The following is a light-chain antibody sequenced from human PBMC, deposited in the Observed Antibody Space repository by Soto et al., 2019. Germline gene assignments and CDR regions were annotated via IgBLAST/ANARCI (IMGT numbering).Light chain of an antibody. J-gene: IGLJ1*01. CDR1: SSDVGGYNY. CDR2: DVS. Sequence: QSALTQSASVSGSPGQSITISCTGTSSDVGGYNYVSWYQHHPGKAPKLLIYDVSNRPSGVSNRFSGSKSDNTASLTISGLQPEDEADYYCSSYTTSNTRQIVFGTGTKVT. CDR3: SSYTTSNTRQIV. V-gene: IGLV2-14*03.